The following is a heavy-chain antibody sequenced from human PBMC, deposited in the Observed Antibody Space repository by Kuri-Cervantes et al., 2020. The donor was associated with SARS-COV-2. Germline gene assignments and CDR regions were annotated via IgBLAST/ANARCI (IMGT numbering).Heavy chain of an antibody. CDR1: GYTFSGGYY. V-gene: IGHV1-2*04. CDR3: ARGMVRGIIQYYYYAMDV. CDR2: INPNNGGT. D-gene: IGHD3-10*01. J-gene: IGHJ6*02. Sequence: ASVKVSCKASGYTFSGGYYMYWVRQAPGQGLEWMGWINPNNGGTNYAQKFQGWVTMTRDTSISTAYMELSRLRSDDTAVYYCARGMVRGIIQYYYYAMDVWGQGTTVTVSS.